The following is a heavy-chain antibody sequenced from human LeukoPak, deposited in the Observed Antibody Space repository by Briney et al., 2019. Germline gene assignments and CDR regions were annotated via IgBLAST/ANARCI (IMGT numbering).Heavy chain of an antibody. Sequence: GASLNISCKGSGYTFSTYWIGWVRQMPGKGLEWMGIVNPGDSDTRYNPSFQGQVTVSADESITTAYLQWNSLKASDSAIYYCARHKYSRGWLGTDYWGQGTLVTVSS. V-gene: IGHV5-51*01. D-gene: IGHD6-19*01. CDR1: GYTFSTYW. J-gene: IGHJ4*02. CDR2: VNPGDSDT. CDR3: ARHKYSRGWLGTDY.